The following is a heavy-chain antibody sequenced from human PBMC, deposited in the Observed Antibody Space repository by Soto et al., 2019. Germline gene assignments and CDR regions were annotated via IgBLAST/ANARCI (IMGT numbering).Heavy chain of an antibody. D-gene: IGHD6-13*01. CDR2: ISGSGGST. Sequence: EVQLLESGGGLVQPGGSLRLSCAASGFTFSSYAMSWVRQAPGKGLEWVSAISGSGGSTYYADSVKGRFTISRDNSKNTLYLQMNSLRAEDTAVYYCAKDRLSIAAAVPRNWFDPWGQGTLATVSS. CDR3: AKDRLSIAAAVPRNWFDP. V-gene: IGHV3-23*01. CDR1: GFTFSSYA. J-gene: IGHJ5*02.